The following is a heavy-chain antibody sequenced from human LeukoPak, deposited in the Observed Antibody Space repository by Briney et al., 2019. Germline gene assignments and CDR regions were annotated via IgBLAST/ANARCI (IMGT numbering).Heavy chain of an antibody. Sequence: GRSLRLSCAASGFTFDDYAMHWVRQAPGKGLEWVSGISWNSGSIGYADSVEGRFTISRDNAKNSLYLQMNSLRAEDTALYYCAKAPLGVAAAGTNEGYFDNWGQGTLVTVSS. CDR2: ISWNSGSI. J-gene: IGHJ4*02. V-gene: IGHV3-9*01. CDR1: GFTFDDYA. CDR3: AKAPLGVAAAGTNEGYFDN. D-gene: IGHD6-13*01.